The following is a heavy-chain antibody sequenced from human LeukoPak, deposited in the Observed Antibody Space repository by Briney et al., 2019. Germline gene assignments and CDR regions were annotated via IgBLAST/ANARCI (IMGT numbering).Heavy chain of an antibody. V-gene: IGHV3-43D*04. CDR3: AKEGAYYGSGSWSSGALDY. D-gene: IGHD3-10*01. Sequence: TGGSLRLSCAASGFTFNSYGMSWVRQAPGKGLEWVSLISWDGGSTYYADSVKGRFTISRDNRKNSLFLQMNSLRDEDTALYYCAKEGAYYGSGSWSSGALDYWGQGTLVTVSS. J-gene: IGHJ4*02. CDR1: GFTFNSYG. CDR2: ISWDGGST.